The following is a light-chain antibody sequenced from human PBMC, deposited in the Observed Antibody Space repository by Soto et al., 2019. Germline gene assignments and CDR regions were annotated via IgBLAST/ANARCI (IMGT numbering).Light chain of an antibody. J-gene: IGKJ3*01. V-gene: IGKV3D-15*01. Sequence: EIVMTQSPGTLSVSTGQGATLSCRASHSVDSNLAWYQQRPGQAPRLLIFGASTRPTGIPDRFSGSGSGTEFTLTISSLQSEDFAVYYCQQYGSSLFTFGPGTKVDFK. CDR3: QQYGSSLFT. CDR2: GAS. CDR1: HSVDSN.